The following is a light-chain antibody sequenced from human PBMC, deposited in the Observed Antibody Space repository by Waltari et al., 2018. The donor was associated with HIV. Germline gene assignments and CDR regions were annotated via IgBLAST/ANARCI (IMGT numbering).Light chain of an antibody. CDR1: SGSASTSYY. CDR3: VLYMSGATWV. Sequence: QTVATQAPSFSVSPGGTVTPTCALSSGSASTSYYPGWFQQTPGQAPRTLISSTYSRSSGVPDRFSGSILGNKAALTITGAQADDDSHYYCVLYMSGATWVFGGGTKLTVL. J-gene: IGLJ3*02. CDR2: STY. V-gene: IGLV8-61*01.